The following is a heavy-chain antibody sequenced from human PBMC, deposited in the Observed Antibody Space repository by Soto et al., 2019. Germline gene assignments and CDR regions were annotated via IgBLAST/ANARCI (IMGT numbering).Heavy chain of an antibody. CDR2: IYYNGNT. D-gene: IGHD2-15*01. V-gene: IGHV4-59*08. J-gene: IGHJ5*02. Sequence: SETLSLTCTVSDGSINSYSWSWIRQSPGKGLEWIGYIYYNGNTNYNPSLKSRVTISVDRSKNQFSLNLTSVPAAEPAVYYCARHSATGYRSGWFTHWGQGALVSVS. CDR1: DGSINSYS. CDR3: ARHSATGYRSGWFTH.